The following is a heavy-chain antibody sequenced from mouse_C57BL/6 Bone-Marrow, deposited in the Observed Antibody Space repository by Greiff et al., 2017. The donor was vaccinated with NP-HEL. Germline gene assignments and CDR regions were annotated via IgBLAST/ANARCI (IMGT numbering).Heavy chain of an antibody. CDR2: IYPGSGNT. J-gene: IGHJ4*01. CDR1: GYSFTSYY. V-gene: IGHV1-66*01. Sequence: VQLQQSGPELVKPGASVKISCKASGYSFTSYYIHWVKQRPGQGLEWIGWIYPGSGNTKYNEKFKGKATLTADTSSSTAYMQLSSLTSEGSAVYYCARRVNSGSYAMDYWGQGTSVTVSS. CDR3: ARRVNSGSYAMDY. D-gene: IGHD4-1*02.